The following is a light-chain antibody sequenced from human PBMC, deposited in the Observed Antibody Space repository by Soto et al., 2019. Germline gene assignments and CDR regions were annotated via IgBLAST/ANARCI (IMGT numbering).Light chain of an antibody. CDR1: QSVLYSSNNKNY. Sequence: DIVMTQSPDSLAVSLGERATINCKSSQSVLYSSNNKNYLAWYQQKPGQPPKWLIYWASTRESGVPDRFSGSGSGTDFTLTISSLQAEDVAVYYCQQYYSPPLTFGGGTKVEIK. V-gene: IGKV4-1*01. J-gene: IGKJ4*01. CDR2: WAS. CDR3: QQYYSPPLT.